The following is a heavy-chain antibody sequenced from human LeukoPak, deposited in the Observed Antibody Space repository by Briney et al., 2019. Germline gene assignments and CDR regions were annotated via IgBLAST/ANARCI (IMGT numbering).Heavy chain of an antibody. V-gene: IGHV3-33*01. D-gene: IGHD2-2*02. Sequence: GGSLRLSCAASGFTFSSYGMHWVRQAPGKGLEWVAVIWYDGSNKYYADSVKGRFTISRDNSKNTLYLQMNSLRAEDTAVYYCASDRVPAALLANFDYWGQGTLVTVSS. CDR1: GFTFSSYG. J-gene: IGHJ4*02. CDR3: ASDRVPAALLANFDY. CDR2: IWYDGSNK.